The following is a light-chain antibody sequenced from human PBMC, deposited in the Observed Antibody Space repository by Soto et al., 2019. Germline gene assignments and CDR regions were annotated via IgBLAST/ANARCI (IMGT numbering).Light chain of an antibody. CDR2: SNN. V-gene: IGLV1-44*01. Sequence: QSVLTQPPSASGTPGQRVTISCSGSSSNIGSNTVNWYQQLPGTAPKLLIYSNNQRPSGVPDRFSGSKSGTSASLAISGLQSEDEADYYCAAWDDSLNVVVFGGGPKVIVL. J-gene: IGLJ2*01. CDR1: SSNIGSNT. CDR3: AAWDDSLNVVV.